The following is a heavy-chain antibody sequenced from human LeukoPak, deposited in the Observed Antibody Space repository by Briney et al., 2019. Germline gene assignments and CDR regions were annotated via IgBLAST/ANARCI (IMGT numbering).Heavy chain of an antibody. CDR2: MNHNRGNT. CDR3: AIAKREVISTTYYLDCWVRGSHVSDS. Sequence: PGASVKVSCKALGYTFTSYDINWVRQATGQGLEGMGWMNHNRGNTGHAQKFQGRVPMTRNTPIRTAYMELDRLRYKATAVNYCAIAKREVISTTYYLDCWVRGSHVSDS. V-gene: IGHV1-8*01. D-gene: IGHD3-22*01. J-gene: IGHJ5*01. CDR1: GYTFTSYD.